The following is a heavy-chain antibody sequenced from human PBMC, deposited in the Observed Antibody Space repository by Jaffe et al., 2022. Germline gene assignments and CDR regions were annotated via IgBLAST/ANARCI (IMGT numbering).Heavy chain of an antibody. D-gene: IGHD6-19*01. Sequence: EVQLVESGGGLVQPGRSLRLSCTASGFTFGDYAMSWVRQAPGKGLEWVGFIRSKAYGGTTEYAASVKGRFTISRDDSKSIAYLQMNSLKTEDTAVYYCTRALPGIAVAGRDYWGQGTLVTVSS. V-gene: IGHV3-49*04. CDR2: IRSKAYGGTT. CDR3: TRALPGIAVAGRDY. CDR1: GFTFGDYA. J-gene: IGHJ4*02.